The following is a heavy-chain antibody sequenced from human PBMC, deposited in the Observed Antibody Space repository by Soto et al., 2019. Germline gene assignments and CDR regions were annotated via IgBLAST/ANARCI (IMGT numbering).Heavy chain of an antibody. CDR3: ARKILGSTSRPNYWYFDL. CDR1: GFTYINYA. J-gene: IGHJ2*01. CDR2: ISGGGDAT. Sequence: EVHLLESGGGLVQPGGSLRLSCAGSGFTYINYAMNWVRQAPGKGLEWVSSISGGGDATFFADSVRGRFTISRDNSKNTVTLQMNSLGVDDTALYYCARKILGSTSRPNYWYFDLWGRGTLVTVSS. D-gene: IGHD2-2*01. V-gene: IGHV3-23*01.